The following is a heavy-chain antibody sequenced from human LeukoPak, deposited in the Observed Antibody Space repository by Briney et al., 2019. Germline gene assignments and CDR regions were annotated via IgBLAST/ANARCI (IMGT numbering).Heavy chain of an antibody. CDR3: ARGKKFRESYYDY. J-gene: IGHJ4*02. CDR1: GGSFSGYY. CDR2: INHSGST. V-gene: IGHV4-34*01. Sequence: PSETLSLTCAVYGGSFSGYYWSWIRQPPGKGLEWIGEINHSGSTNYNPSLKSRVTISVDTSKNQFSLKLSSVTAADTAVYYCARGKKFRESYYDYWGQGTLVTVSS. D-gene: IGHD1-14*01.